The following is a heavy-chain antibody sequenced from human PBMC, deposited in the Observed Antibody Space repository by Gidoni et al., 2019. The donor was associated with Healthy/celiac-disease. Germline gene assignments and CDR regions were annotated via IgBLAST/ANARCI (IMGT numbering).Heavy chain of an antibody. CDR1: GFTFSSYE. CDR2: ISRSGSTI. J-gene: IGHJ4*02. D-gene: IGHD3-10*01. CDR3: ARDRPGGPTMVRGVKSYDY. Sequence: EVQLVESGGGLVQPGGSLRLSCAASGFTFSSYEMNWVRQAPGKGLEWVSYISRSGSTIYYADSVKGRFTISRDNAKNSMYLQMNSLRAEDTAVYYCARDRPGGPTMVRGVKSYDYWGQGTLVTVSS. V-gene: IGHV3-48*03.